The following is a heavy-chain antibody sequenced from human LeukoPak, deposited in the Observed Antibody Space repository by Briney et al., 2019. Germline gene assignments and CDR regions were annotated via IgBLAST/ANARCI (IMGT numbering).Heavy chain of an antibody. V-gene: IGHV4-39*01. Sequence: SETLSLTCTVSGGSISSSSYYWGWIRQPPGKGLEWIGSIYYSGSTYYNPSLKSRVTISVDTSKNQFSLKLSSVTAADTAVYYCASSLRGQDAFDIWGQGTMVTVSS. CDR3: ASSLRGQDAFDI. D-gene: IGHD3-10*01. J-gene: IGHJ3*02. CDR1: GGSISSSSYY. CDR2: IYYSGST.